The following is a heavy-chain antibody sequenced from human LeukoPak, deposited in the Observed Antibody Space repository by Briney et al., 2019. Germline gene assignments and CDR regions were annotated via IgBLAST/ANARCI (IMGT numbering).Heavy chain of an antibody. V-gene: IGHV3-23*01. CDR1: GFTFSSYA. CDR3: AKDRDSGPFDY. Sequence: GGSLRLSCAASGFTFSSYAMSWVRQAPGKGLEWVSGISGSGDYTYYADSVKGRFTISRDNSKNTLYLQMNSLRAEDTAVYYCAKDRDSGPFDYWGQGTLVTVSS. D-gene: IGHD6-19*01. CDR2: ISGSGDYT. J-gene: IGHJ4*02.